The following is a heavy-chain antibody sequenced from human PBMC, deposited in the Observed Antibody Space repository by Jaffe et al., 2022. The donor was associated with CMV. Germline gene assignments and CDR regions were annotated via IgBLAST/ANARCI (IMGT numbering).Heavy chain of an antibody. CDR3: ARMLSSLETSGSYFDH. CDR1: GFSLSTTGMC. D-gene: IGHD3-10*01. CDR2: IDWDGDT. Sequence: QVTLRESGPALVRPTQTLTVTCSFSGFSLSTTGMCVGWIRQPPGKALEWLAIIDWDGDTYYNSSLKNRLTISKDTSKNQVVLKIANMDPMDTGTYFCARMLSSLETSGSYFDHWGRGTLVTVSS. V-gene: IGHV2-70*01. J-gene: IGHJ5*02.